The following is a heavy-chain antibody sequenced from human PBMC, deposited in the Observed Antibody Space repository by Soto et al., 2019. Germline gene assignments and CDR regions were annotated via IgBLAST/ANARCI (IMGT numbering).Heavy chain of an antibody. CDR2: IYYRGST. J-gene: IGHJ5*02. CDR3: ARQAMSSGWYWQIDP. Sequence: SETLSLTCTGSASSISSSSYYWVWIRQPPVKVLEWIGSIYYRGSTYYNPSLKSRVTISVDTSKNQFSLKLSSVTAADTAVYYCARQAMSSGWYWQIDPWGQGPLVT. V-gene: IGHV4-39*01. D-gene: IGHD6-19*01. CDR1: ASSISSSSYY.